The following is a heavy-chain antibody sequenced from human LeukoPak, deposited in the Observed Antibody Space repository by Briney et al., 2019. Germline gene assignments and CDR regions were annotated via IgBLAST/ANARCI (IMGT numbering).Heavy chain of an antibody. CDR3: ARAPITMVRGVIIEGPDWLDP. CDR2: IIPIFGTA. CDR1: GGTFSSYA. Sequence: SVKVSCKASGGTFSSYAISWVRQAPGQGLEWMGGIIPIFGTANYAQKFQGRVTITADESTSTAYMELSSLRSEDTAVYYCARAPITMVRGVIIEGPDWLDPWGQGTLVTVSS. V-gene: IGHV1-69*13. D-gene: IGHD3-10*01. J-gene: IGHJ5*02.